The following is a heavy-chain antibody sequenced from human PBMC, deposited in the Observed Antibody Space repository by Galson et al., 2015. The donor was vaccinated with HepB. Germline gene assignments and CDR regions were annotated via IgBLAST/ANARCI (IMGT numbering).Heavy chain of an antibody. CDR2: ISYDGSNK. J-gene: IGHJ6*03. Sequence: SLRLSCAASGFTFSSYGMHWVRQAPGKGLEWVAVISYDGSNKYYADSVKGRFTISRDNSKNTLYLQMNSLRAEDTAVYYCAKGLPMGPGDYYYYYYMDVWGKGTTVTVSS. CDR3: AKGLPMGPGDYYYYYYMDV. D-gene: IGHD3-10*01. CDR1: GFTFSSYG. V-gene: IGHV3-30*18.